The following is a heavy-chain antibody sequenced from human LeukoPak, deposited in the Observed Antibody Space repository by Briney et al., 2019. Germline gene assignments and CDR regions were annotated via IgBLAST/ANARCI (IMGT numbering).Heavy chain of an antibody. D-gene: IGHD6-19*01. CDR2: IIPILGIA. V-gene: IGHV1-69*04. Sequence: SVKVSCKASGGTFSSCAISWVRQAPGQGLEWMGRIIPILGIANYAQKFQGRVTITADKSTSTAYMELSSLRSEDTAVYYCVSPAGSGWEFDYWGQGTLVTVSS. J-gene: IGHJ4*02. CDR1: GGTFSSCA. CDR3: VSPAGSGWEFDY.